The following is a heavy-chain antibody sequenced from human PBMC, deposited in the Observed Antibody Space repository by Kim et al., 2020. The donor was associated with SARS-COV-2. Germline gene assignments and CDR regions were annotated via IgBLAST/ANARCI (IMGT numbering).Heavy chain of an antibody. Sequence: GESLKISCKGSGYSFTSYWIGWVRQMPGKGLEWMGIIYPGDSDTRYSPSFQGQVTISADKSISTAYLQWSSLKASDTAMYYCARLQTYGSGIIQVYYYGMDVWGQGTTVTVSS. D-gene: IGHD3-10*01. J-gene: IGHJ6*02. CDR3: ARLQTYGSGIIQVYYYGMDV. V-gene: IGHV5-51*01. CDR1: GYSFTSYW. CDR2: IYPGDSDT.